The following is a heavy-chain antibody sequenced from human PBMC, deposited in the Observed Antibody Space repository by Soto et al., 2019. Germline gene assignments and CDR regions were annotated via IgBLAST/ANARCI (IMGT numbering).Heavy chain of an antibody. V-gene: IGHV3-74*01. CDR2: INSDGSST. CDR3: ASSSSSWYDDSAIDI. CDR1: GFTFSSYW. J-gene: IGHJ3*02. D-gene: IGHD6-13*01. Sequence: GGSLRLSCAASGFTFSSYWMHWVRQAPGKGLVWVSRINSDGSSTSYADSVKGRFTISRDNAKNTLYLQMNSLRAEDTAVYYCASSSSSWYDDSAIDIWGQGTMVTVSS.